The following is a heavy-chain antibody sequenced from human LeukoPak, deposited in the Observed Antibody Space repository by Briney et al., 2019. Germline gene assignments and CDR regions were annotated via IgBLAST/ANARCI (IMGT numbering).Heavy chain of an antibody. J-gene: IGHJ4*02. CDR3: ARASDSHKLLWFGELSGASQFDY. CDR2: IIPIFGTA. CDR1: GYTFTSYG. Sequence: REASVKVSCKASGYTFTSYGISWVRQAPGQGLEWMGGIIPIFGTANYAQKFQGRVTITADESTSTAYMELSSLRSEDTAVYYCARASDSHKLLWFGELSGASQFDYWGQGTLVTVSS. D-gene: IGHD3-10*01. V-gene: IGHV1-69*13.